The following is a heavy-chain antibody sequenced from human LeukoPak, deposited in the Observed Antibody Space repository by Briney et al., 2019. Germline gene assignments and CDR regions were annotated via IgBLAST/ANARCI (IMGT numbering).Heavy chain of an antibody. J-gene: IGHJ6*03. Sequence: SETLSLTCTVSGGSISSSNYHWGWIRQPPGKGLEWIGTIYYSGTTYYNPSLESRVTISEDTSKNQFSLTLRSVTAADTAVYYCARQISDYYYYYMDVWGKGTTVTVSS. D-gene: IGHD3-10*01. V-gene: IGHV4-39*01. CDR2: IYYSGTT. CDR3: ARQISDYYYYYMDV. CDR1: GGSISSSNYH.